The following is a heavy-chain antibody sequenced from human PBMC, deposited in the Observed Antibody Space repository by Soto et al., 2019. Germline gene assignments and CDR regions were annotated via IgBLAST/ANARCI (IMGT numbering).Heavy chain of an antibody. J-gene: IGHJ5*02. CDR2: VDYGGNT. CDR3: ARDRGGSRYFYHL. CDR1: GPPITSSGYS. Sequence: PSETLSLTCTVAGPPITSSGYSWTRIRQYPGRGREGIGYVDYGGNTNLNPSLRSRVAMSVDRSKNQFSLNLKSVTVADTAVYYCARDRGGSRYFYHLWGPGTLVTVSS. V-gene: IGHV4-31*03. D-gene: IGHD3-16*01.